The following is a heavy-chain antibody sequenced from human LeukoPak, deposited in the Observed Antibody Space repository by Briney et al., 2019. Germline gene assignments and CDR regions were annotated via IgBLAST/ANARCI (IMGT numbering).Heavy chain of an antibody. D-gene: IGHD5-18*01. CDR1: GDRFTSNW. CDR3: ARQEAAMVRKNYYYYYGMDV. V-gene: IGHV5-51*01. J-gene: IGHJ6*02. CDR2: IYLIDSDT. Sequence: GESLKISCEGSGDRFTSNWIGWVRQMPGKGLEWMGIIYLIDSDTRYSPSFQGQVTISADKSISTAHLQWSSLKASDTAMYYCARQEAAMVRKNYYYYYGMDVWGQGTTVTVSS.